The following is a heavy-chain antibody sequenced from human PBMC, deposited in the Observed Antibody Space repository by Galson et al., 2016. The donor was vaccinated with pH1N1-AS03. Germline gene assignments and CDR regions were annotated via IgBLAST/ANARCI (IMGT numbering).Heavy chain of an antibody. CDR3: ASEVATSFDY. CDR2: IIPALGTP. D-gene: IGHD5-24*01. J-gene: IGHJ4*02. Sequence: SVKVSCKASGGTFSSYAINWVRQAPGQGLEWMGRIIPALGTPNYAQRFQGRVTITADESTSTAHMELSSLRSEDTAVYFCASEVATSFDYWGQGTLVTVSS. V-gene: IGHV1-69*11. CDR1: GGTFSSYA.